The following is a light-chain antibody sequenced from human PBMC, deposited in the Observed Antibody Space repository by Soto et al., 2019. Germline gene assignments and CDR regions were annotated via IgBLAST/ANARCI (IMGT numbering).Light chain of an antibody. CDR2: EVN. CDR1: SSDVGGYKF. J-gene: IGLJ2*01. CDR3: SSYTSSNPVV. Sequence: QSALTQPASVSASPGQSITISCTGTSSDVGGYKFVSWYQHHPGKAPKLMIYEVNNRPSGVSNRFSGSKSGNTASLTISGLQAEDEGDYYCSSYTSSNPVVFGGGTKLTVL. V-gene: IGLV2-14*01.